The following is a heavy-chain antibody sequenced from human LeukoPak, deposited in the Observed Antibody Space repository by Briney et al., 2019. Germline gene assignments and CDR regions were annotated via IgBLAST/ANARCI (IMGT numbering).Heavy chain of an antibody. V-gene: IGHV1-2*02. CDR3: ARMALDGGDSIGFDS. Sequence: GASVKVSCKASGYTFTDYFIHWVRQAPGQGFDGRDWINPNIGDASYAQKFQDRVTMTRDRSINAAYMELSRLTSDDTAVYYCARMALDGGDSIGFDSWGQGTLVTVSS. CDR2: INPNIGDA. J-gene: IGHJ5*01. D-gene: IGHD2-21*02. CDR1: GYTFTDYF.